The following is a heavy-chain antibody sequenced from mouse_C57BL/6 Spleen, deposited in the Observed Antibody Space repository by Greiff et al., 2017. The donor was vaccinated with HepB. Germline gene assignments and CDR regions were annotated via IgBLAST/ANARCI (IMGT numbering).Heavy chain of an antibody. D-gene: IGHD4-1*01. J-gene: IGHJ4*01. CDR2: ISYDGSN. Sequence: EVQLQESGPGLVKPSQSLSLTCSVTGYSITSGYYWNWIRQFPGNKLEWMGYISYDGSNNYNPSLKNRISITRDTSKNQFFLKLNSVTTEDTATYYCARVGRSSSYAMDYWGQGTSVTVSS. CDR1: GYSITSGYY. V-gene: IGHV3-6*01. CDR3: ARVGRSSSYAMDY.